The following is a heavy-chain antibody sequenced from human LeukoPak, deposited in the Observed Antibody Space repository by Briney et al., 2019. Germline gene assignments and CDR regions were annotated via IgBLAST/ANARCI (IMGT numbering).Heavy chain of an antibody. D-gene: IGHD1-26*01. J-gene: IGHJ5*02. CDR2: IYYSGST. Sequence: SETLSLICSVSGDSLSSYYWSWIRRPPGKGLEWIGYIYYSGSTNYNPSLKSRVTISVDTSKNQFSLKLRSVTAADPAVYYCARSPKTSGSHDPTPGLVLWYYPWGQGTLVTVSS. CDR3: ARSPKTSGSHDPTPGLVLWYYP. CDR1: GDSLSSYY. V-gene: IGHV4-59*01.